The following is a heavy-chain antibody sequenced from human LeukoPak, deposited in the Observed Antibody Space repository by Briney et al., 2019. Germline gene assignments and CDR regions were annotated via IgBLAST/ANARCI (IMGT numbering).Heavy chain of an antibody. V-gene: IGHV1-69*13. Sequence: ASVKVSCKASGGTFSSYAISWVRQAPGQGLEWMGRIIPIFGTANYAQKFQGRVTITADESTSTAYMELSSLRSEDTAVYYCARGDIVVVPIRYYYMDVWGKGTTVTISS. CDR3: ARGDIVVVPIRYYYMDV. J-gene: IGHJ6*03. D-gene: IGHD2-2*01. CDR2: IIPIFGTA. CDR1: GGTFSSYA.